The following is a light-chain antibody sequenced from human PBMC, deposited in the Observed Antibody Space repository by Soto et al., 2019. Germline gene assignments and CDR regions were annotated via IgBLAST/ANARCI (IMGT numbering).Light chain of an antibody. CDR2: TSS. Sequence: DIQMTQSPSSVSASVGDRVTISCRASQGISTWLAWYQQKPGKAPKLLIYTSSSLESGVPSRFSGSGSGTAFTLTISSLQPEDFATYYCQQANIFPRTFGQGTKVEIK. J-gene: IGKJ1*01. CDR3: QQANIFPRT. V-gene: IGKV1-12*01. CDR1: QGISTW.